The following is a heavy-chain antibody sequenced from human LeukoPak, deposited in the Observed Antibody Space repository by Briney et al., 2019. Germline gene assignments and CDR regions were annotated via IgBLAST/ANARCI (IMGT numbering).Heavy chain of an antibody. CDR2: IRSKANSYAT. J-gene: IGHJ4*02. CDR1: GFTFSGSA. CDR3: NCNPLAGSLGD. V-gene: IGHV3-73*01. D-gene: IGHD6-19*01. Sequence: GGSLRLSCAASGFTFSGSAMHWVRQASGKGLEWVGRIRSKANSYATAYAASVKGRFTISRDDSKNTAYLQMNSLKTEDTAVYYCNCNPLAGSLGDWGQGTLVTVSS.